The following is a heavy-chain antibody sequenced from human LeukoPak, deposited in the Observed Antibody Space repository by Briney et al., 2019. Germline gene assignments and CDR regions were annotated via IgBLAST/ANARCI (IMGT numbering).Heavy chain of an antibody. CDR1: GDSITTYH. V-gene: IGHV4-59*01. D-gene: IGHD2-21*02. CDR2: IQNSGNV. J-gene: IGHJ3*02. CDR3: ARIRLRMTGDSPTVYEGFDI. Sequence: SETLSLTSTVSGDSITTYHWSWIRQPPGKGLEWIGYIQNSGNVNYNPSLKSRVTISVDTSKNQVSLKLNSVTAADTAMYYCARIRLRMTGDSPTVYEGFDIWDQGTMVTVSP.